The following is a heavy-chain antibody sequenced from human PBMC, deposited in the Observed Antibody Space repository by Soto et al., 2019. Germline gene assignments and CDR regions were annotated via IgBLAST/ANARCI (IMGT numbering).Heavy chain of an antibody. J-gene: IGHJ4*02. CDR1: GFTFSSYW. CDR3: ARDGDVNTGFGKDY. Sequence: PGGSLRLSCAASGFTFSSYWMHWVRQAPGKGLVWASRIYGDGGNTAYADSVKGRFTISRDNAKNTVYLQMTSLSAEDTAMYYCARDGDVNTGFGKDYWGQGPMVTVSS. V-gene: IGHV3-74*01. D-gene: IGHD3-16*01. CDR2: IYGDGGNT.